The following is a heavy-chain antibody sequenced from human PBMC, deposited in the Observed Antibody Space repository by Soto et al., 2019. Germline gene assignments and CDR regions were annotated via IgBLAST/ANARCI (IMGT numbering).Heavy chain of an antibody. CDR3: ARDRRTGTTISFHY. J-gene: IGHJ4*02. Sequence: QVQLVQSGAEVKKPGASVKVSCKASGYTVTSYGISWVRQAPGQGLEWMGWISAYNGDTNYAQKVQDRVTMTTDTSTSTAYMELRSLRSDDTAVYYCARDRRTGTTISFHYWGQGTLVTVSS. CDR1: GYTVTSYG. CDR2: ISAYNGDT. D-gene: IGHD1-1*01. V-gene: IGHV1-18*01.